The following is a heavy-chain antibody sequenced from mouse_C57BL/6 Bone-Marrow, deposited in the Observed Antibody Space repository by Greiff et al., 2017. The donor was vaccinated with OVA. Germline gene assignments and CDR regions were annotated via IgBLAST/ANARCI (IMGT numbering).Heavy chain of an antibody. CDR1: GYTFTGYW. CDR3: ARWGTTVVAPFDY. D-gene: IGHD1-1*01. V-gene: IGHV1-69*01. CDR2: IDPSDSYT. J-gene: IGHJ2*01. Sequence: QVQLQQPGAELVMPGASVKLSCKASGYTFTGYWMHWVKQRPGQGLEWIGEIDPSDSYTNYNQKFKGKSTLTVDKSSSTAYMQLSSLTSEDSAVYYCARWGTTVVAPFDYWGQGTTLTVSS.